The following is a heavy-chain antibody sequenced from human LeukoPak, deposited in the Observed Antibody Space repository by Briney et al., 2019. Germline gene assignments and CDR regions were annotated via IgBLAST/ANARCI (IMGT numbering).Heavy chain of an antibody. CDR3: ARDTWGDRASDFDI. Sequence: SETLSLTCTVSGGSISSYYWSWIRQPPGNGLEWVGYIYYSGSTNYNPSLKTRVTISVDTSKNQFSLELSSVTAADTAVYYCARDTWGDRASDFDIWGQGTMVTVSS. J-gene: IGHJ3*02. V-gene: IGHV4-59*01. CDR2: IYYSGST. CDR1: GGSISSYY. D-gene: IGHD3-16*01.